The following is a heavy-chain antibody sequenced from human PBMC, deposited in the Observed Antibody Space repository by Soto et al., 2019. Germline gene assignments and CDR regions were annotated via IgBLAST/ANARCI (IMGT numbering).Heavy chain of an antibody. Sequence: GGSLRLSCAASGFTFSSYGMHWVRQAPGKGLEWVAVISYDGSNKYYADSVKGRFTISRDNSKNTLYLQMNSLRAEDTAVYYCAKDSSDPYWGQEPWSPSPQ. V-gene: IGHV3-30*18. CDR1: GFTFSSYG. CDR3: AKDSSDPY. J-gene: IGHJ4*01. CDR2: ISYDGSNK.